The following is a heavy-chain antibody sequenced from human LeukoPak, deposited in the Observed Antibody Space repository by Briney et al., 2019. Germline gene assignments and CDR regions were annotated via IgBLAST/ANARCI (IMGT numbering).Heavy chain of an antibody. CDR1: GFTFSSYA. V-gene: IGHV3-23*01. J-gene: IGHJ3*02. CDR2: ISGSGGST. CDR3: AKDLVGYSSSSLAFDI. D-gene: IGHD6-6*01. Sequence: GGSLRLSCAASGFTFSSYAMSWVRQAPGKGLEWVSAISGSGGSTYYADSVKGRFTISRDNSKNTLYMQMNSLRAEDTGVYYCAKDLVGYSSSSLAFDIWGQGTMVTVSS.